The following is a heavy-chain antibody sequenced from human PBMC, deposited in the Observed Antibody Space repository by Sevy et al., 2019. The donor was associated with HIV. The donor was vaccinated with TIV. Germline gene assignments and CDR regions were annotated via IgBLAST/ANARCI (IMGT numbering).Heavy chain of an antibody. V-gene: IGHV1-69*13. CDR3: ARWSISLDY. Sequence: ASVKVSCKASGGTFSSYITSWVRQAPGQGLEWMGGITHVLGTTNYARNFKDRVTITADESTNTVYMELRSLRSEDTAVYFCARWSISLDYWGQGTLVTVSS. J-gene: IGHJ4*02. D-gene: IGHD3-3*02. CDR1: GGTFSSYI. CDR2: ITHVLGTT.